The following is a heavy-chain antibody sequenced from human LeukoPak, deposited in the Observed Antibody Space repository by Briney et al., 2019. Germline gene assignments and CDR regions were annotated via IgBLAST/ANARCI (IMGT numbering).Heavy chain of an antibody. V-gene: IGHV4-34*01. Sequence: SETLSLTCAVYGGSFSGYYWSWIRQPPGKGLEWIGEINHSGSTNYNPSLKSRVTISVDTSKNQFSLKLSSVTAADTAVYYCARVWGSYGNFDYWGQGTLVTVSS. CDR2: INHSGST. D-gene: IGHD5-18*01. CDR3: ARVWGSYGNFDY. J-gene: IGHJ4*02. CDR1: GGSFSGYY.